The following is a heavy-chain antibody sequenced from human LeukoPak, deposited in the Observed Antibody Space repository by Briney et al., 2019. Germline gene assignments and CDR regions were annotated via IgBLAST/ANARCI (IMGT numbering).Heavy chain of an antibody. V-gene: IGHV3-66*02. J-gene: IGHJ4*02. Sequence: GGSLRLSCAGSGFTVNSNFMSWVRQAPGKGLEWVSVMNDRGDTYYADFVKGRFIVSRNTSKNTLFLQLNNVGAEDTAVYYCTGRRADTCNFCFVYWGQGTLVTVSS. CDR2: MNDRGDT. D-gene: IGHD1-1*01. CDR3: TGRRADTCNFCFVY. CDR1: GFTVNSNF.